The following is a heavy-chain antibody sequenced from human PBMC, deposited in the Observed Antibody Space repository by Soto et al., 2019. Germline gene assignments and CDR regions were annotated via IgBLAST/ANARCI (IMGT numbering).Heavy chain of an antibody. D-gene: IGHD2-2*01. CDR2: IKRNGSST. Sequence: GGSLRLSCEASGFTFNIRAMSWVRQAPGKGLDWVSTIKRNGSSTYYADSVKGRFTISRDNSKNTLYLQMNSLRAEDTAVYYCAKPYRPAAFDIWGQGTMVTVSS. CDR3: AKPYRPAAFDI. V-gene: IGHV3-23*01. CDR1: GFTFNIRA. J-gene: IGHJ3*02.